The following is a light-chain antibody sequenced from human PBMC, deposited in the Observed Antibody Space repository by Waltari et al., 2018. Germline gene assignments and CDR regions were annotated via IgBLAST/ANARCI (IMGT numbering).Light chain of an antibody. J-gene: IGLJ2*01. CDR1: DSNIGAGYH. CDR3: QACDSTFGVV. Sequence: QSVLTQPPSVSGAPGQSVHISCTGSDSNIGAGYHVHWYQQLPGIAPRLIIFDNTHRASGVPDRFSGTKFGTSASLAINGLRAEDEADYYCQACDSTFGVVFGGGTKLTVL. CDR2: DNT. V-gene: IGLV1-40*01.